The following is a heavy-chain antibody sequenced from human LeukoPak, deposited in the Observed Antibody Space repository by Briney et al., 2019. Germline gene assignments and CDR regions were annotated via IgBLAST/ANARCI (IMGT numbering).Heavy chain of an antibody. J-gene: IGHJ5*02. CDR3: ARDICSGGSCPPVWFDP. D-gene: IGHD2-15*01. CDR1: GYTFTSYG. CDR2: ISAYNGNT. Sequence: ASVKVSCKASGYTFTSYGISWVRQAPGQGLEWMGWISAYNGNTNYAQKLQGRVTMTTDTSTSTAYMEPRSLRSDDTAVYYCARDICSGGSCPPVWFDPWGQGTLVTVSS. V-gene: IGHV1-18*01.